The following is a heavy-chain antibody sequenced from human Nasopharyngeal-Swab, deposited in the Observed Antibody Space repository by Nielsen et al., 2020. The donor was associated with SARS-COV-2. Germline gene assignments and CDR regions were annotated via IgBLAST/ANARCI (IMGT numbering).Heavy chain of an antibody. CDR3: ARGGLSYYYYPLDV. D-gene: IGHD2-21*01. CDR1: GGSVSGSS. V-gene: IGHV4-34*01. J-gene: IGHJ6*02. CDR2: LTHDGST. Sequence: SETLSLTCGVCGGSVSGSSWSWIRQPPGRGLEWIGDLTHDGSTTYNASFRGRSAITSDRSSNQVSLRVNSMTAADSALYFCARGGLSYYYYPLDVWGQGTTVTVSS.